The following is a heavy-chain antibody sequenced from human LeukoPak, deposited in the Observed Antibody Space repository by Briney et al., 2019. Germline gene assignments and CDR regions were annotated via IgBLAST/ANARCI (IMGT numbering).Heavy chain of an antibody. V-gene: IGHV3-49*04. CDR3: SRGPIQLWVHNGVDV. D-gene: IGHD5-18*01. J-gene: IGHJ6*02. Sequence: GGSLRLSCTTSGFIFGDHATTWVRQAPGKGLEWVGFIRSKAYRGTTEYAASVKGRFTISRDDSKSVVYLQMNSLKSEDTAVYYCSRGPIQLWVHNGVDVWGQGTTVTVSS. CDR1: GFIFGDHA. CDR2: IRSKAYRGTT.